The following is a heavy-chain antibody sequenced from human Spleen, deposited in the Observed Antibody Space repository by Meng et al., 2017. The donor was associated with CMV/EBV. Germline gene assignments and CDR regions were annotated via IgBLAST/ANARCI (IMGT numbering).Heavy chain of an antibody. J-gene: IGHJ2*01. CDR1: FSPYY. CDR3: ARPPRRYSGSYGINWYFDL. CDR2: ISRNSTYI. Sequence: FSPYYMNWVRQAPGKGLEWVSSISRNSTYIFSADSVKGRFTISRDNAKNSLYLQMNSLRDEDTAVYYCARPPRRYSGSYGINWYFDLWGRGTLVTVSS. V-gene: IGHV3-21*01. D-gene: IGHD1-26*01.